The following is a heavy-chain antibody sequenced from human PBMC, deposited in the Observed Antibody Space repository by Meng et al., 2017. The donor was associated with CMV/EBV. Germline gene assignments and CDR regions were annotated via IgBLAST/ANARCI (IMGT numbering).Heavy chain of an antibody. Sequence: SETLSLTCTVSGYSISSGYYRGWIRQPPGKGLEWIGSIYHSGSTYYNPSLKSRVTISVDTSKNQFSLKLSSVTATDTAVYYCARVRRITMIVDWGQGTLVTVSS. J-gene: IGHJ4*02. D-gene: IGHD3-22*01. CDR2: IYHSGST. CDR3: ARVRRITMIVD. V-gene: IGHV4-38-2*02. CDR1: GYSISSGYY.